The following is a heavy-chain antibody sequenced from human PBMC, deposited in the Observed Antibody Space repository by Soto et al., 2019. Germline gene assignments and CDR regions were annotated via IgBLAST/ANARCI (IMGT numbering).Heavy chain of an antibody. CDR1: GYTFTGYY. CDR3: ARSRSRYSGYGYYY. J-gene: IGHJ4*02. V-gene: IGHV1-2*04. D-gene: IGHD5-12*01. Sequence: ASVKVSCKASGYTFTGYYMHWVRQAPGQGLEWMGWINPNSGGTNYAQKFQGWVTMTRDTSISTAYMELSRLRSDDTAVYYCARSRSRYSGYGYYYWGQGTLVTVS. CDR2: INPNSGGT.